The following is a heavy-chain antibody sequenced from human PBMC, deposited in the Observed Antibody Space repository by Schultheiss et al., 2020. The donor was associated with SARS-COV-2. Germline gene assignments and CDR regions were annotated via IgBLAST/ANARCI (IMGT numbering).Heavy chain of an antibody. CDR3: ARSIAVADDY. J-gene: IGHJ4*02. CDR2: IYYSGST. Sequence: SETLSLTCTVSGGSISSGSYYWSWIRQPPGKGLEWIGYIYYSGSTYYNPSLKSRVTISVDTSKNQFSLKLSSVTAADTAVYYCARSIAVADDYWGQGTLVTVSS. CDR1: GGSISSGSYY. V-gene: IGHV4-61*01. D-gene: IGHD6-19*01.